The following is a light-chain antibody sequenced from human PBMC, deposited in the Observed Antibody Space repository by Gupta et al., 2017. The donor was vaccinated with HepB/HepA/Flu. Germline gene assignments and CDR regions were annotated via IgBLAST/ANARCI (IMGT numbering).Light chain of an antibody. CDR2: GAS. Sequence: EIVLTQLPASLSLSPGERATLSCRASQSVGSSLAWYQQKPGQTPRLLIYGASNRATGIPARFSGSGSGTDFTLTISSLEPEDCAVYFCLQRSSWCSFGQGTKLEIK. V-gene: IGKV3-11*01. CDR3: LQRSSWCS. J-gene: IGKJ2*04. CDR1: QSVGSS.